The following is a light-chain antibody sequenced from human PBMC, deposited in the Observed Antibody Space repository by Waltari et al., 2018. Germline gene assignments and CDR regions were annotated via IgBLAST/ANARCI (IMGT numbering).Light chain of an antibody. J-gene: IGKJ4*01. CDR2: DAS. CDR3: QQRSNWPPLT. Sequence: EIVLTQSTATLSLSPGKRATLSCRASQSVSSYLAWYQQKPGQAPRLLIYDASNRATGIPARFSGSGSGTDFTLTISSLEPEDFAVYYCQQRSNWPPLTFGGGTKVEIK. CDR1: QSVSSY. V-gene: IGKV3-11*01.